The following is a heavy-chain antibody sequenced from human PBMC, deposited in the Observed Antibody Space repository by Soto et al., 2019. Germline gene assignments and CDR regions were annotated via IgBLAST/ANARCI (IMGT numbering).Heavy chain of an antibody. D-gene: IGHD5-18*01. Sequence: EVQLLESGGGLVQPGGSLRLSCAASGFTFSNYAMSWVRQAPGKGLEWVSAISGSGGSTYYADSVKGRFTISRDNSKNTLYLQMNSLRAEDTAVYYCAKGTIRGDTAMVTSPFDYWGQGTLVTVSS. CDR3: AKGTIRGDTAMVTSPFDY. J-gene: IGHJ4*02. CDR2: ISGSGGST. CDR1: GFTFSNYA. V-gene: IGHV3-23*01.